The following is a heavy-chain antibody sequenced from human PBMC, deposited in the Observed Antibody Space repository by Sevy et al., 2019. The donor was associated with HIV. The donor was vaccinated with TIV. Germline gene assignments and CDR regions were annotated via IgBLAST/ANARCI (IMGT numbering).Heavy chain of an antibody. D-gene: IGHD2-8*01. Sequence: GGSLRLSCAASGFTFSSYSMNWVRQAPGKGLEWVSSISSSSSYIYYADSVKGRFTISRDNAKNSLYLQMNSLRAEDTAVYYCAREGEYCTNGVCYTLGYDGMDVWGQGTTVTVSS. CDR1: GFTFSSYS. V-gene: IGHV3-21*01. J-gene: IGHJ6*02. CDR2: ISSSSSYI. CDR3: AREGEYCTNGVCYTLGYDGMDV.